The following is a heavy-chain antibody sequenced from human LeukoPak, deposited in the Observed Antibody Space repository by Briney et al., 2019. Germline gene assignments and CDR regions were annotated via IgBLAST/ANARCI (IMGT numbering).Heavy chain of an antibody. CDR3: ATRHHYYDSSGYYSHNWFDP. J-gene: IGHJ5*02. D-gene: IGHD3-22*01. CDR2: INPNSGGT. V-gene: IGHV1-2*02. Sequence: ASVKVSCKASGYTFTGYYMHWVRQAPGQGLEWMGWINPNSGGTNYAQKFQGRVTMTRDTSISTAYMELSSLRSEDTAVYYCATRHHYYDSSGYYSHNWFDPWGQGTLVTVSS. CDR1: GYTFTGYY.